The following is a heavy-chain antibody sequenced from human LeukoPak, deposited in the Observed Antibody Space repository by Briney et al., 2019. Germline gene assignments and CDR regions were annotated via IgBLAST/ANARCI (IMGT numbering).Heavy chain of an antibody. J-gene: IGHJ4*02. CDR1: GFTLSSYS. V-gene: IGHV3-48*01. CDR2: ISSRSATI. D-gene: IGHD6-13*01. Sequence: GGSLRLSCEASGFTLSSYSMNWFRQAPGKGLEWVSYISSRSATIYYADSVKGRFTISRDNAKNSLYLQMNSLRAEDTAVYYCARDPLSSSSFDLWGQGTLVTVSS. CDR3: ARDPLSSSSFDL.